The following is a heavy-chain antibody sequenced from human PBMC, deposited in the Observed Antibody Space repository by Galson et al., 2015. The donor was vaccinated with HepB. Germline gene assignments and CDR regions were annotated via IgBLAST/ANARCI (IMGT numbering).Heavy chain of an antibody. CDR2: ISYDGSNK. J-gene: IGHJ4*02. CDR1: GFTFSSYG. V-gene: IGHV3-30*03. D-gene: IGHD2-15*01. CDR3: AGYCSGGSCYRPFDY. Sequence: SLRLSCAASGFTFSSYGMHWVRQAPGKGLEWVAVISYDGSNKYYADSVKGRFTISRDNSKNTLYLQMNSPRAEDTAVYYCAGYCSGGSCYRPFDYWGQGTLVTVSS.